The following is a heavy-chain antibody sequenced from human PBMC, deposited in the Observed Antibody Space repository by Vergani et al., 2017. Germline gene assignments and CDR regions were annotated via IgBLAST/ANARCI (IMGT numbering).Heavy chain of an antibody. CDR1: GSTFTDYY. CDR2: VDPEDGET. D-gene: IGHD3-10*01. J-gene: IGHJ6*01. CDR3: ATRCYNFRCYYYGMDV. V-gene: IGHV1-69-2*01. Sequence: EVPLVQSGAEVKKPGATVKISCKVSGSTFTDYYMHWVQPAPGKGLEWMGLVDPEDGETIYAEKFQGRVTITADTSTDTAYMELSSLRSEDTAVYYCATRCYNFRCYYYGMDVWGQGTTVTVSS.